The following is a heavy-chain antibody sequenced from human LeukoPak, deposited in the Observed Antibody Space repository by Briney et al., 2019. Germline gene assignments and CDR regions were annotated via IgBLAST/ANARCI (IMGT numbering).Heavy chain of an antibody. V-gene: IGHV3-53*01. CDR3: ARVLSRGYSGYDLWNYYYYYMDV. CDR1: GFTVSSNY. Sequence: GGSLRLSCAASGFTVSSNYMSWVRQAPRKGLEWASVIYSVGSTYYSDYVKGRFTISRDNSKNTLYLQMKSLRAEDTAVYYCARVLSRGYSGYDLWNYYYYYMDVWGKGTTVTVSS. CDR2: IYSVGST. J-gene: IGHJ6*03. D-gene: IGHD5-12*01.